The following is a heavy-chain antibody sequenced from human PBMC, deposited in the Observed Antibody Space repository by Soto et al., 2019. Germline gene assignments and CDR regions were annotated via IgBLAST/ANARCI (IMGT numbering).Heavy chain of an antibody. Sequence: PCGSLRLSCAASGFTFSSYGMHWVRQAPGKGLEWVAVISYDGSNKYYADSVKGRFTISRDNSKNTLYLQMNSLRAEDTAVYYCAKDYGQPYYYYGMEVWGQGTPVNVS. V-gene: IGHV3-30*18. D-gene: IGHD3-16*01. CDR3: AKDYGQPYYYYGMEV. J-gene: IGHJ6*02. CDR2: ISYDGSNK. CDR1: GFTFSSYG.